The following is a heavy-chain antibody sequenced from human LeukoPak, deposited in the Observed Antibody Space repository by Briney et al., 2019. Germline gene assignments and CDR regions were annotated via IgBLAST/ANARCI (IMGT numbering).Heavy chain of an antibody. Sequence: GGSLRLSCAASGFTFNKYYMSWVRQAPGKGLEWVADIKQDGSEKYYVDSVKGRFTISRDNPKNSLYLQMNGLRADDTAVYDCVRGGGEYLSGPFDYWGRGTLVTVSS. CDR2: IKQDGSEK. CDR1: GFTFNKYY. V-gene: IGHV3-7*01. CDR3: VRGGGEYLSGPFDY. D-gene: IGHD2-15*01. J-gene: IGHJ4*02.